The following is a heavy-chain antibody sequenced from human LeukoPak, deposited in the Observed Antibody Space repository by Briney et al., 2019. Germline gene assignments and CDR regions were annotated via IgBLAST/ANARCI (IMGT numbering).Heavy chain of an antibody. J-gene: IGHJ4*02. D-gene: IGHD6-13*01. CDR2: ISSSSSYI. Sequence: PGGSLRLSCAASAFTFSSYSMNWVRQAPGKGLEWVSSISSSSSYIHYADSVKGRFTISRDNAKNSLYMQMNSLRAEDTAVYYCARVPREASMYSSSWYFLYFDYWGQGTLVTVSS. CDR3: ARVPREASMYSSSWYFLYFDY. V-gene: IGHV3-21*01. CDR1: AFTFSSYS.